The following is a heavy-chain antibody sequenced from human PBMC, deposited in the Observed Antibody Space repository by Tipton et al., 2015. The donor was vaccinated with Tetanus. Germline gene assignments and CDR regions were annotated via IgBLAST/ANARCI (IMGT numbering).Heavy chain of an antibody. V-gene: IGHV3-72*01. CDR3: TRVSDPNDSSGYYVDN. D-gene: IGHD3-22*01. J-gene: IGHJ4*02. CDR1: GFTFTDHY. CDR2: SRDKPNGYTT. Sequence: SLRLSCAASGFTFTDHYMDWVRQAPGKGLEWVGRSRDKPNGYTTEYAASVKGRFTISRDDENDSMYLQMNSLKTEDTAVYYCTRVSDPNDSSGYYVDNWGQGTLVTVSS.